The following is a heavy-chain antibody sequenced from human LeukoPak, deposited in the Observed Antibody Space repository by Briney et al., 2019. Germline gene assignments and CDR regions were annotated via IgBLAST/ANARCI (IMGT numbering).Heavy chain of an antibody. CDR2: ISAYSGNT. Sequence: ASVKVSCTASGYTFTSYGISWVRQAPGQGLEWMGLISAYSGNTNFAQKLQGRVTMTTDTSTSTAYMELRSLRSDDTAVYFCARGADTGSYGSLVYFDYWGQGTLVTVSS. V-gene: IGHV1-18*01. CDR3: ARGADTGSYGSLVYFDY. D-gene: IGHD3-16*01. CDR1: GYTFTSYG. J-gene: IGHJ4*02.